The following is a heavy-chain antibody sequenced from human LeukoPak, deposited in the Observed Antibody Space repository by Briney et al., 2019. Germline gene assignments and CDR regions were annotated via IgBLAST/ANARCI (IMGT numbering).Heavy chain of an antibody. J-gene: IGHJ2*01. V-gene: IGHV4-59*01. CDR3: ARIYYSSSYDYWYFDL. D-gene: IGHD6-13*01. CDR2: IYYSGST. Sequence: SETLSLTCTVSGGSISSYYWSWIRQPPGKGLEWIGYIYYSGSTSYNPSLKSRVTISVDTSKNQFSLKLTSVTAADTAVYYCARIYYSSSYDYWYFDLWGRGTLVTVSS. CDR1: GGSISSYY.